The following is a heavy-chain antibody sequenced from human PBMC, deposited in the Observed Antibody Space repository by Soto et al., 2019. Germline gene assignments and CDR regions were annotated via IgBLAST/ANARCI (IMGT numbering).Heavy chain of an antibody. D-gene: IGHD6-13*01. Sequence: KTSETLSLTCTVSGGSISSYYWRWIRQPPGKGLEWIGYIYYSGSTNYNPSLKSRVTISVDTSKNQFSLKLSSVTAADTAVYYCARDIAAATWFDPWGQGTLVTVSS. J-gene: IGHJ5*02. CDR3: ARDIAAATWFDP. V-gene: IGHV4-59*01. CDR1: GGSISSYY. CDR2: IYYSGST.